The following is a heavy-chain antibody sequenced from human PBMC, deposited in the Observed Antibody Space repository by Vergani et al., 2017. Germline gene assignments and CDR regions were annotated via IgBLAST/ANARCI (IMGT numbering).Heavy chain of an antibody. CDR1: GYIFSNFW. D-gene: IGHD3-10*01. V-gene: IGHV5-51*01. J-gene: IGHJ3*01. Sequence: EKQLVQSGSETKTPGESLKISCQAFGYIFSNFWIGWVRQRPGRGLEWMRIIYPGDSEVKSNPTFRGQVIFSVDTSVNTAYLQLRSLQASDTATYFCASGGHGSENGGALQLWGQGTNITVSS. CDR3: ASGGHGSENGGALQL. CDR2: IYPGDSEV.